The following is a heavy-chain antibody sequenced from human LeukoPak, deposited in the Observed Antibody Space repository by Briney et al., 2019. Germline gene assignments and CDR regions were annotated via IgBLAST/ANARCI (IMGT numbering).Heavy chain of an antibody. J-gene: IGHJ4*02. CDR2: ISGSGGST. CDR1: GFTFSSYA. D-gene: IGHD3-3*01. Sequence: GGSLRLSCAASGFTFSSYAMHWVRQAPGKGLEWVSAISGSGGSTYYADSVKGRFTISRDNSKNTLYLQMNSLRAEDTAVYYCAKVRITIFGVVIMTSRERPHPFDYWGQGTLVTVSS. CDR3: AKVRITIFGVVIMTSRERPHPFDY. V-gene: IGHV3-23*01.